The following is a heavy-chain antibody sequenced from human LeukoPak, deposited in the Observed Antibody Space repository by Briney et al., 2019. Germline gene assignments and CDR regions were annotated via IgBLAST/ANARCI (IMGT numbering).Heavy chain of an antibody. J-gene: IGHJ3*02. D-gene: IGHD6-13*01. CDR1: GFTFDDYA. V-gene: IGHV3-9*01. CDR2: ISWDSGSI. CDR3: ARASQPLQLDSFDM. Sequence: GGSLRLSCAASGFTFDDYAMHWVRQAPGKGLEWASGISWDSGSIAYVDSVKGRFTISRDNAKNSLSLQMNGLGAEDTALYYCARASQPLQLDSFDMWGQGTMVTVSS.